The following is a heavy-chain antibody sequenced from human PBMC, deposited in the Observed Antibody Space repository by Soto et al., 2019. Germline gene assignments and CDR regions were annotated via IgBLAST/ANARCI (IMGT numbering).Heavy chain of an antibody. D-gene: IGHD2-2*01. Sequence: SVKVSCKASGGTFSSYTISWVRQAPGQGLEWMGRIIPILGIANYAQKFQGRVTITADKPTSTAYMELSSLRSEDTAVYYCARDFGYCSSTSCYRDYYMDVWGKGTTLTVS. V-gene: IGHV1-69*04. CDR1: GGTFSSYT. J-gene: IGHJ6*03. CDR3: ARDFGYCSSTSCYRDYYMDV. CDR2: IIPILGIA.